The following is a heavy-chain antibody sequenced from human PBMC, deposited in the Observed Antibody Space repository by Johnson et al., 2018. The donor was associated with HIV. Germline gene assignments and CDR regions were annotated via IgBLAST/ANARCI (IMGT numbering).Heavy chain of an antibody. CDR1: GFTVSDYW. J-gene: IGHJ3*02. D-gene: IGHD3-10*01. CDR2: IKDDGSEK. V-gene: IGHV3-7*01. CDR3: AREYYGSGSDAFDI. Sequence: VQLVESGGGLVKPGGSLRLSCTASGFTVSDYWMTWVRQAPGKGLEWVANIKDDGSEKSYVDSVKGRFTISRDNAKNSLYLQMNSLRAEDTAVYYCAREYYGSGSDAFDIWGQGTMVAVSS.